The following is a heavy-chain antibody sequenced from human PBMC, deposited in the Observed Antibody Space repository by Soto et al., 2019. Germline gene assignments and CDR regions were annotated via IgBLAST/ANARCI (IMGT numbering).Heavy chain of an antibody. Sequence: SETLSLTCTVSGASISSNYWSWIRQPPGKGLECIGYFSYSGSTNYNPSLKSRVIISVDTSRNQFSLKLTSVTATDTAMYYCARHSPLAAGGAFEFWGQGRMVTVSS. CDR2: FSYSGST. CDR3: ARHSPLAAGGAFEF. CDR1: GASISSNY. J-gene: IGHJ3*01. V-gene: IGHV4-59*08. D-gene: IGHD6-13*01.